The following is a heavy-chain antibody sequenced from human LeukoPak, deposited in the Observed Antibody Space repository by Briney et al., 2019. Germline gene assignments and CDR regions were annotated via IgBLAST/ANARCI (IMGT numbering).Heavy chain of an antibody. CDR3: ARDRSRGLLDAFDI. CDR2: ISSSSSYI. CDR1: GFTFSSYS. V-gene: IGHV3-21*01. D-gene: IGHD5-18*01. Sequence: GGSLRLSCAASGFTFSSYSMNWVRQAPGKGLEWVSSISSSSSYIYYADSVKGRFTISRDNAKNSLYLQMNSLRAEDTAVYYCARDRSRGLLDAFDIWGQGTMVTVSS. J-gene: IGHJ3*02.